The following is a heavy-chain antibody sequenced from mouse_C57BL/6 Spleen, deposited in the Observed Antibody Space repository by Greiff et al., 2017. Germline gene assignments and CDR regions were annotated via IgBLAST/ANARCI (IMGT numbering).Heavy chain of an antibody. CDR3: ARIYNYGSLFDY. CDR2: INPSNGGT. J-gene: IGHJ2*01. CDR1: GYTFTSYW. V-gene: IGHV1-53*01. D-gene: IGHD1-1*01. Sequence: QVQLQQPGPELVKPGASVKLSCKASGYTFTSYWMHWVKQRPGQGLEWIGDINPSNGGTNYNEKFKSKATLTVDKSSSTAYMQLSSLTAEDSAVYYCARIYNYGSLFDYWGQGTTLTVSS.